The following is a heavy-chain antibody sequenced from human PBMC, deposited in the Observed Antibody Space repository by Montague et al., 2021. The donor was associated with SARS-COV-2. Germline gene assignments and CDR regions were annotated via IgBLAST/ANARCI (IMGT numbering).Heavy chain of an antibody. V-gene: IGHV4-39*01. D-gene: IGHD3-10*01. Sequence: SETLSLTCAVSGDSVSSGNYFWAWLRQPPGQGLEWVGSLFYTGSVDYNAPLRSRVTMSVDTSNNHSSLRLDSVTAADTAVYFCARQNYRSGTQNGLGGNWCDHWGQGTLVTVSS. CDR1: GDSVSSGNYF. J-gene: IGHJ5*02. CDR3: ARQNYRSGTQNGLGGNWCDH. CDR2: LFYTGSV.